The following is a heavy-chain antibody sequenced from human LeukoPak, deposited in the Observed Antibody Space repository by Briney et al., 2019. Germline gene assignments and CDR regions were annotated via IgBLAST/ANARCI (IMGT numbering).Heavy chain of an antibody. CDR1: GFTFSSYG. Sequence: GGSLRLSCAASGFTFSSYGMHWVRQAPGKGLEWVAVIWYDGSNKYYADSVKGRFTISRDNSKNTLYLQVNSLRAEDTAVYYCARDTNYLSGGVLGYWGQGTLVTVSS. CDR3: ARDTNYLSGGVLGY. V-gene: IGHV3-33*01. D-gene: IGHD5-24*01. CDR2: IWYDGSNK. J-gene: IGHJ4*02.